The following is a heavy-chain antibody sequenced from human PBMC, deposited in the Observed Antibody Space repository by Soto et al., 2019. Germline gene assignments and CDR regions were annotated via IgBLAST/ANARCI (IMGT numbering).Heavy chain of an antibody. CDR2: IYYSGST. Sequence: QVQLQESGPGLVKPSQTLSLTCTVSGGSISSDGFYWSWIRQHPGRGLEWIGYIYYSGSTYYNPSLKRRATIASDPSKNQFSLQLTSVTVADPAVYYCAREGYDSPGYISYWGHGALVTVSS. D-gene: IGHD3-9*01. V-gene: IGHV4-31*03. CDR3: AREGYDSPGYISY. J-gene: IGHJ4*01. CDR1: GGSISSDGFY.